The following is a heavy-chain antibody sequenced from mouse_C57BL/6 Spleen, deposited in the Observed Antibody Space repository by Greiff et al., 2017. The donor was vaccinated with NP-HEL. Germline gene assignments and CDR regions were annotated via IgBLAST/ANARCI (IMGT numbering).Heavy chain of an antibody. Sequence: EVQVVESGGGLVKPGGSLKLSCAASGFTFSSYAMSWVRQTPEKRLEWVATISDGGSYTYYPDNVKGRFTISRDNAKNNLYLQMSHLKSEDTAMYYCARSLYDYDAGDYWGQGTTLTVSS. CDR1: GFTFSSYA. J-gene: IGHJ2*01. D-gene: IGHD2-4*01. CDR3: ARSLYDYDAGDY. CDR2: ISDGGSYT. V-gene: IGHV5-4*01.